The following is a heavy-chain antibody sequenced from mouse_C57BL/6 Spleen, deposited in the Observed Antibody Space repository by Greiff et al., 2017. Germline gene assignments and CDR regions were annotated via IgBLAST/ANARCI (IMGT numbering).Heavy chain of an antibody. J-gene: IGHJ1*03. Sequence: VMLVESGPGLVAPSQCLSITCTASGFSLTSYGVHWVRQPPGKGLEWLVVIWRDGSTTYYSALNSRPSISKDNSKSQVFLRMNSLQTDDTAMYCGARRARGGWDFDGWGTGTTVTVSS. D-gene: IGHD3-1*01. CDR3: ARRARGGWDFDG. CDR2: IWRDGST. CDR1: GFSLTSYG. V-gene: IGHV2-6*03.